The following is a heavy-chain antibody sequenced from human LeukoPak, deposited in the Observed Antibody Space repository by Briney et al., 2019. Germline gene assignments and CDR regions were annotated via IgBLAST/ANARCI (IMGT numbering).Heavy chain of an antibody. Sequence: QAGGSLRLSCAASGPTGSHNYVSWVRKAPGKGLEWVSAIHTSGDTCYADSVKGRFTISRDTSKNTLYLQINSLRAEDTAVYYCARGGPAGVATNDYWGQGTLVTVSS. V-gene: IGHV3-53*01. D-gene: IGHD5-24*01. CDR1: GPTGSHNY. CDR2: IHTSGDT. CDR3: ARGGPAGVATNDY. J-gene: IGHJ4*02.